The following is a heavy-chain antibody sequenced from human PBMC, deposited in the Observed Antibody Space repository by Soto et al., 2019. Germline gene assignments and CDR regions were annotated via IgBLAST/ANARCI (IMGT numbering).Heavy chain of an antibody. V-gene: IGHV1-18*01. CDR1: GYTFTNYG. CDR2: ITTDKGKT. Sequence: QVQLVQSGPEVKKPGASVKVSCKTSGYTFTNYGIIWVRQAPGQGLEWMGWITTDKGKTTYAQKFQGRATMTTDTSPSTADMELRNLRSDDTAMYYCAARSTAFDYWGQGTVVTVSS. CDR3: AARSTAFDY. J-gene: IGHJ4*02.